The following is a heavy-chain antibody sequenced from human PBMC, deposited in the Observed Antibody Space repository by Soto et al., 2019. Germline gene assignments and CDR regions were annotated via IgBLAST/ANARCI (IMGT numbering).Heavy chain of an antibody. V-gene: IGHV4-59*01. D-gene: IGHD2-15*01. CDR1: GGSISSYY. J-gene: IGHJ6*03. CDR2: IYYSGST. Sequence: PSETLSLTCTVSGGSISSYYWSWIRQPPGKGLEWIGYIYYSGSTNYNPSLKSRVTISVDTSKNQFSLKLSSVTAADTAVYYCALREMGCSGGSCYSLHYYYYYMDVWGKGTTVTVSS. CDR3: ALREMGCSGGSCYSLHYYYYYMDV.